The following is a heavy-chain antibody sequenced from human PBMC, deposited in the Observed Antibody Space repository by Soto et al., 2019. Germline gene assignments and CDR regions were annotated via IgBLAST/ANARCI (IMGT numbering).Heavy chain of an antibody. CDR1: GGTFSSYA. V-gene: IGHV1-69*05. CDR2: IIPIFGTA. CDR3: ARPGEYYDFWSGSYDY. J-gene: IGHJ4*02. D-gene: IGHD3-3*01. Sequence: ASVKVSCKASGGTFSSYAISWVRQAPGQGLEWMGGIIPIFGTANYAQKFQGRVTITRDTSASTAYMELSSLRSEDTAVYFCARPGEYYDFWSGSYDYWGQGTLVTVSS.